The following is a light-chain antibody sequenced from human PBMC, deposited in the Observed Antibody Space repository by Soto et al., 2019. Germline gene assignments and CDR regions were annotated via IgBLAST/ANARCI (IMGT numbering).Light chain of an antibody. Sequence: QSVLTQPASVSGSPGQSITISCTGTTSDIGDYNYVSWYQHLPDKVPKLIISLVSNRPSGVSNRFSGSKSGNTASLTISGLQAEDEGDYYCTSWEIFGPGTKVTVL. CDR3: TSWEI. J-gene: IGLJ1*01. CDR1: TSDIGDYNY. V-gene: IGLV2-14*01. CDR2: LVS.